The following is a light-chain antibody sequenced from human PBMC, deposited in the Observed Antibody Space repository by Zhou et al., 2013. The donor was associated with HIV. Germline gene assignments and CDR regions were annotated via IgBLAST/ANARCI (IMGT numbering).Light chain of an antibody. J-gene: IGKJ4*01. CDR3: QQYGSSPLT. CDR1: QTVNSNY. CDR2: GAS. Sequence: IVMTQSPATLSVSPGDRATLSCRASQTVNSNYLAWYQQKRGQAPRLLIYGASSRATGIPDRFSGSGSGTEFTLTVSRLESEDSAMYYCQQYGSSPLTFGGGTKVEI. V-gene: IGKV3-20*01.